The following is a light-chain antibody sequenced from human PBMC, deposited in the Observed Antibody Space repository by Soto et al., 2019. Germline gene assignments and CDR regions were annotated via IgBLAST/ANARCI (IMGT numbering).Light chain of an antibody. CDR1: SSDVGGYNY. J-gene: IGLJ1*01. V-gene: IGLV2-11*01. CDR3: CSYAGSYTGV. Sequence: QSALTQPRSVSGSPGQSVTISCTGTSSDVGGYNYVSWYQQHPGKAPKLMIYDVSKQASGVPDRFSGYKSANTASQTISGLQADDEADYYCCSYAGSYTGVFGTGTKVTVL. CDR2: DVS.